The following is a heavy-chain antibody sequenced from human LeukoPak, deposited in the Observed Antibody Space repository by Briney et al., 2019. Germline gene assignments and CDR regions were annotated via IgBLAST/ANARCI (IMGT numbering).Heavy chain of an antibody. CDR3: ARDPDFWSGYYNSGYFDY. J-gene: IGHJ4*02. CDR2: IYYSGST. V-gene: IGHV4-39*07. CDR1: GGSISSSSYY. D-gene: IGHD3-3*01. Sequence: TSETLSLTCTVSGGSISSSSYYWGWIRQPPGKGLEWIGSIYYSGSTYYNPSLKSRVTISVDTSKNQFSLKLSSVTAADTAVYYCARDPDFWSGYYNSGYFDYWGQGTLVTVSS.